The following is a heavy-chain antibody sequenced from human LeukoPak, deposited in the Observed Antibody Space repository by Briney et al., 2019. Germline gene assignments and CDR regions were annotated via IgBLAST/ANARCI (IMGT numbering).Heavy chain of an antibody. CDR3: ARVVVGATAGLDY. D-gene: IGHD1-26*01. J-gene: IGHJ4*02. CDR1: GGSFSGYY. CDR2: INHSGST. Sequence: SETLSLTCAVYGGSFSGYYWSWIRQPPGKGLEWIGEINHSGSTYYNPSLKSRVTISVDTSKNQFSLKLSSVTAADTAVYYCARVVVGATAGLDYWGQGTLVTVSS. V-gene: IGHV4-34*01.